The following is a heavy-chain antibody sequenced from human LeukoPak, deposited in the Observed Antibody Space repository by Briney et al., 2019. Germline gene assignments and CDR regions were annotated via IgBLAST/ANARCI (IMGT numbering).Heavy chain of an antibody. J-gene: IGHJ6*01. V-gene: IGHV3-21*01. CDR3: ARGSEGYCSGGGCYYGMDV. CDR2: ISSSSSYI. Sequence: PGGSLRLSCAASGFTFSSYTMNWVRQAPGKGLEWVSYISSSSSYIYYADSVKGRFTISRDNAENSLYLQMNSLRAEDTVVYYCARGSEGYCSGGGCYYGMDVWGQGTTVTVSS. D-gene: IGHD2-15*01. CDR1: GFTFSSYT.